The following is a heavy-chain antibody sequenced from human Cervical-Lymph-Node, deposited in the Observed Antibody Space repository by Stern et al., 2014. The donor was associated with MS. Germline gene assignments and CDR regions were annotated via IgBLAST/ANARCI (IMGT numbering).Heavy chain of an antibody. V-gene: IGHV5-51*01. Sequence: EMQLVESGAEVKKPGESLKISCKGSGYSFTSYWIGWVRQMPGKGLEWKGIIYPVASDTRYSPSFQGQVTISADKSISTAYLQWSSLKASDTAMYYCARLGYYYGSGSPSWFDPWGQGTLVTVSS. J-gene: IGHJ5*02. CDR3: ARLGYYYGSGSPSWFDP. CDR1: GYSFTSYW. CDR2: IYPVASDT. D-gene: IGHD3-10*01.